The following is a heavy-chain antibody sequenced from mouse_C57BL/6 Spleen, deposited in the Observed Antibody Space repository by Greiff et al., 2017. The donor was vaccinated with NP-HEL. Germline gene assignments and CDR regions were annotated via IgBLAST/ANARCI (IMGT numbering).Heavy chain of an antibody. CDR3: AREITTRGYAMDY. Sequence: VQLQQSVAELVRPGASVKLSCTASGFHIKNTYMHWVKQRPEQGLEWIGRIDPANGNTKYAPKFQGKATITADTSSNTAYLQLSSLTSEDTAIYYCAREITTRGYAMDYWGQGTSVTVSS. V-gene: IGHV14-3*01. J-gene: IGHJ4*01. CDR1: GFHIKNTY. D-gene: IGHD2-4*01. CDR2: IDPANGNT.